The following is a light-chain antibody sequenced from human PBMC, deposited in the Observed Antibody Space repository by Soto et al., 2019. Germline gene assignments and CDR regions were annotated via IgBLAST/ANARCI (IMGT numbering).Light chain of an antibody. CDR1: QGIRNE. Sequence: DIQMTQSPSSLSASVGDRVTITCRASQGIRNELGWYQQKPGKAPKRLIYAASSLQSGVPSRFSGSASGTEFTLTISSLQSEDFATYYCLQHNSYPLTFGGGTKVEIK. CDR2: AAS. CDR3: LQHNSYPLT. J-gene: IGKJ4*01. V-gene: IGKV1-17*01.